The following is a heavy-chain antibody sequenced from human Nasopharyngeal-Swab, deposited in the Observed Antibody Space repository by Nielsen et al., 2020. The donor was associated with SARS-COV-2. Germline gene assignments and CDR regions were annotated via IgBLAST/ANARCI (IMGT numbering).Heavy chain of an antibody. CDR3: SRCGGSCYTGKDY. D-gene: IGHD2-15*01. CDR1: GFIFSDSA. CDR2: IRSKGNSYAT. J-gene: IGHJ4*02. V-gene: IGHV3-73*01. Sequence: GESLKISCAASGFIFSDSAIHWVRQASGKGLEWVGRIRSKGNSYATEYAASVEGRFTISRYDSKNTAYLQMNSLMTEDTAVYYCSRCGGSCYTGKDYWGQGTLVTVSS.